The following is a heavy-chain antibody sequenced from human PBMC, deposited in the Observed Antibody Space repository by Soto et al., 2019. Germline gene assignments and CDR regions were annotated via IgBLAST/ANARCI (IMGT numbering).Heavy chain of an antibody. Sequence: GGSLRLSCVSSGFTFSDYYMHWIRQAPGKGLEWVSYISGPSSVISYADSVKGRFTISRDNAKDSLFLQVNNLRAEDTALYYCARGKYPGSVDVWGQGTMVTVSS. J-gene: IGHJ3*01. CDR1: GFTFSDYY. CDR3: ARGKYPGSVDV. V-gene: IGHV3-11*01. CDR2: ISGPSSVI.